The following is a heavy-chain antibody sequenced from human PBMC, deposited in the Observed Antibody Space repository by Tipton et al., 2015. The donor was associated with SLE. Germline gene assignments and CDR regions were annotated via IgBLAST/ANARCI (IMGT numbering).Heavy chain of an antibody. D-gene: IGHD5-12*01. CDR2: IYSGGTT. J-gene: IGHJ4*02. Sequence: SLRLSCAASGFIFKNYAMHWVRQAPGKGLEWVSTIYSGGTTLYADSVEGRLTTSRDNSKNTLYLQMHSLRPEDTAVYYCAKDRGYSGYEDDFDHWGQGALITVSS. V-gene: IGHV3-23*03. CDR3: AKDRGYSGYEDDFDH. CDR1: GFIFKNYA.